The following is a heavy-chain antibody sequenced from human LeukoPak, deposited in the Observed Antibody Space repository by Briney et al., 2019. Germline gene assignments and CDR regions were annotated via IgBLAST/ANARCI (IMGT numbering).Heavy chain of an antibody. CDR2: INPNSGGT. J-gene: IGHJ4*02. CDR3: ARIAAAVDY. CDR1: GYTFTGYY. D-gene: IGHD6-13*01. V-gene: IGHV1-2*02. Sequence: ASVKVSCKASGYTFTGYYMHWVRQAPGQGLEWMGWINPNSGGTNYAQKFQGRVTMARDTSISTACMELSRLRSDDTAVYYCARIAAAVDYRGQGTLVTVSS.